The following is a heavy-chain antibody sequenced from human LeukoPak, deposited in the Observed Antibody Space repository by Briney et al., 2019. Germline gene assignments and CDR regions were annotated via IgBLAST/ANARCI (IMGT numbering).Heavy chain of an antibody. CDR2: IEPNSGGT. Sequence: ASVKVSCKASGYTFTGQYMHWIRQNPRQGAAWMGWIEPNSGGTHFAQKFQGRLTISRDTSISTAYMELSRLSSDDTAIYYCARDENWGPDYWGQGTLVTVSS. CDR1: GYTFTGQY. V-gene: IGHV1-2*02. CDR3: ARDENWGPDY. D-gene: IGHD7-27*01. J-gene: IGHJ4*02.